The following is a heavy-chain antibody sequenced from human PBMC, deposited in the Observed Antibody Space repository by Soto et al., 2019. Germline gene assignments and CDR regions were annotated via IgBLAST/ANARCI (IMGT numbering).Heavy chain of an antibody. D-gene: IGHD2-2*01. V-gene: IGHV1-24*01. CDR1: RYTLTGLS. CDR2: FDPEDGET. J-gene: IGHJ4*02. CDR3: ATSILVAAAGFDD. Sequence: GASVNLSSAVCRYTLTGLSRHWVRQAPGKGLEWMGGFDPEDGETMYAQKFQGRVTMTEDTSTDTAYMELSSLRSEDTAVYYCATSILVAAAGFDDWGQGSLVTSPQ.